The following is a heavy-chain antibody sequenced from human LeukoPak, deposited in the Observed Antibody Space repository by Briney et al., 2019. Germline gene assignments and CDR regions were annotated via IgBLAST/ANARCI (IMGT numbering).Heavy chain of an antibody. V-gene: IGHV3-7*05. CDR3: ARDYNWGWDY. CDR1: GFTFRRYW. Sequence: GGSLRLSCAASGFTFRRYWMSWVRQAPGKGLEWVANIKQDGREKYFVYSVKGRFTITRDNAENSLYMQVNSLRAEDTAVYYCARDYNWGWDYWGQGTLVTVSS. J-gene: IGHJ4*02. CDR2: IKQDGREK. D-gene: IGHD7-27*01.